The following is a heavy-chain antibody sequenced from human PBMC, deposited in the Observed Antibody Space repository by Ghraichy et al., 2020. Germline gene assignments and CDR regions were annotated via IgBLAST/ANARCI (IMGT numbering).Heavy chain of an antibody. D-gene: IGHD1-26*01. CDR1: GGSISSYY. V-gene: IGHV4-59*01. J-gene: IGHJ4*02. CDR2: IYDSGST. Sequence: SETLSLTCTVSGGSISSYYWSWIRQPPGEGLEWIGYIYDSGSTNYNPSLKSRATISIDTSKNQFSLRLRSMTAADMATYYCARDLIVGATTGFGYWGQGTLVTVSS. CDR3: ARDLIVGATTGFGY.